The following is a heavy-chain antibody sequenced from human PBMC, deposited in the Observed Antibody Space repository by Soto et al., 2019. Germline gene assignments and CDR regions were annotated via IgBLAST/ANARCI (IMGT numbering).Heavy chain of an antibody. Sequence: QVQLVQSGTEVKKPGSSVKVSCKASGGTFRNYPINWVRQAPGQGLEWMGSIFPLTDIPDYAQNFQARLMXXXEXXTSTAYMELSSLTSDDTAMYFCARGPLVVLNYFESWGQGTLVTVSS. CDR1: GGTFRNYP. J-gene: IGHJ4*02. V-gene: IGHV1-69*02. CDR3: ARGPLVVLNYFES. CDR2: IFPLTDIP.